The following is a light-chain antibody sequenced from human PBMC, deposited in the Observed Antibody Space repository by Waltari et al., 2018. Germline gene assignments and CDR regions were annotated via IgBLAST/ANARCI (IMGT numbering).Light chain of an antibody. CDR1: QSVGRT. V-gene: IGKV3-20*01. Sequence: EIVLTQSPASLSLSPGDRATLSCRASQSVGRTLAWYQQRPGQGPRLLIYDASTRATGIPDRFSGRGSGTDFSLTISRLEPEDFAVYYCQKYGTRPATFGQGTKVEVK. CDR3: QKYGTRPAT. J-gene: IGKJ1*01. CDR2: DAS.